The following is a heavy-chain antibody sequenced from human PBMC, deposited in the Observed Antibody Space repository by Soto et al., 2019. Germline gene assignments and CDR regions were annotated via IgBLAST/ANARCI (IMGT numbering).Heavy chain of an antibody. CDR2: ISAYNGNT. Sequence: NWVRQAPGQGLEWMGWISAYNGNTNYAQKLQGRVTMTTDTSTSTAYMELRSLRSDDTAVYYCAREGYYDSSGYQYGMDVWGQGTTVTVSS. D-gene: IGHD3-22*01. V-gene: IGHV1-18*01. CDR3: AREGYYDSSGYQYGMDV. J-gene: IGHJ6*02.